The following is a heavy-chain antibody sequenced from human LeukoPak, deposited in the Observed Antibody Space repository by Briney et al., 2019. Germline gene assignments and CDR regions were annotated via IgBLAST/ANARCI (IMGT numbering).Heavy chain of an antibody. D-gene: IGHD2-2*01. CDR2: IGGNI. J-gene: IGHJ5*02. V-gene: IGHV4-39*01. Sequence: SETLSLTCTVSGGSISSKNYFWAWVRQPPGKGLEWVGSIGGNIYYNPSLKSRVTISEDTSKNQFSLKLTSVTAADTAVYYCARVAGYCSSTSCSSVWFDPWGQGTLVTVSS. CDR3: ARVAGYCSSTSCSSVWFDP. CDR1: GGSISSKNYF.